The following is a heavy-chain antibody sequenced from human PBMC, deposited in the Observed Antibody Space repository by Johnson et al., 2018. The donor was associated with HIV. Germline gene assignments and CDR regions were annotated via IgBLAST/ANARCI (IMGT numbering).Heavy chain of an antibody. D-gene: IGHD6-13*01. CDR1: GFTFNNAW. J-gene: IGHJ3*01. Sequence: VLLVESGGGLVKPGGSLRLSCAASGFTFNNAWMGWVRQAPGTGLEWVCRIRSTTDGGITDYAAPVKVRFTFSRDDSKNILYLQMNSLKTEDTAVYYCTTDPMAAAGHEAFDVWGQGTVVTVSS. V-gene: IGHV3-15*01. CDR2: IRSTTDGGIT. CDR3: TTDPMAAAGHEAFDV.